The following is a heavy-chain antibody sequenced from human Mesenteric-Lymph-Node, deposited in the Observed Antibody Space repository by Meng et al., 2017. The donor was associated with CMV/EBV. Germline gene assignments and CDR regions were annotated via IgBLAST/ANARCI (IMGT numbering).Heavy chain of an antibody. CDR3: AKDLVTWYSYGYCFDY. CDR2: ISGSGGST. V-gene: IGHV3-23*01. Sequence: GGSLRLSCAASGFTFSNAWMSWVRQAPGKGLEWVSAISGSGGSTYYADSVKGRFTISRDNSKNTLYLQMNSLRAEDTAVYYCAKDLVTWYSYGYCFDYWGQGTLVTVSS. D-gene: IGHD5-18*01. CDR1: GFTFSNAW. J-gene: IGHJ4*02.